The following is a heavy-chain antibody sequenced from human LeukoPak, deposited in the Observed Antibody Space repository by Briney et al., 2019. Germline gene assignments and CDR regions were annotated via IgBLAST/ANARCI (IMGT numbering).Heavy chain of an antibody. CDR3: ARQLANYYYYYGMDV. D-gene: IGHD6-6*01. CDR2: IYPGDSDT. J-gene: IGHJ6*02. Sequence: GESLKISCKGSGYSFTSYWIGWVRPMPGKGLEWMGIIYPGDSDTRYSPSFQGQVTFSVDKSISTAYLQWSSLKASDTAMYYCARQLANYYYYYGMDVWGQGTTVTVSS. CDR1: GYSFTSYW. V-gene: IGHV5-51*01.